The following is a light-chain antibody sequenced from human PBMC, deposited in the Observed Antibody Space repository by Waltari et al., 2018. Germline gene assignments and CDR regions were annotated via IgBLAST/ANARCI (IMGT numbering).Light chain of an antibody. CDR3: SSYTSSDTWV. Sequence: QSALTQPASVSGSPGQSITISCTGTSSAVGGYNYVSWYQQHPGKAPKFMIYEVTNRPSGVSNRFSGSKSGNTAYLTISGLRAEDEADYHCSSYTSSDTWVFGGGTKVTVL. J-gene: IGLJ3*02. V-gene: IGLV2-14*01. CDR1: SSAVGGYNY. CDR2: EVT.